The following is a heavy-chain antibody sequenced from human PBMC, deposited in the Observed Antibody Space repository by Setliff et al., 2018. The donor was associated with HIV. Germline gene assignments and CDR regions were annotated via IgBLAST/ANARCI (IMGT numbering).Heavy chain of an antibody. D-gene: IGHD3-22*01. CDR1: GDSISSYY. V-gene: IGHV4-59*12. Sequence: PSETLSLTCTVSGDSISSYYWTWIRQPPGKGLEWIGYIYYSGSTYYNPSLKSRVTISVDTSKNQFSLKLSSVTAADTAVYYCARGQSSGYSTPYFDYWGQGTLVTVSS. CDR2: IYYSGST. CDR3: ARGQSSGYSTPYFDY. J-gene: IGHJ4*02.